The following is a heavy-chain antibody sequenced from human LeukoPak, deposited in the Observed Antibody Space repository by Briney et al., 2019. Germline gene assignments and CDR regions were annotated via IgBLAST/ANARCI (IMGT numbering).Heavy chain of an antibody. CDR3: ARIRRSVAGPHGMDV. V-gene: IGHV1-18*01. CDR2: ISAYNGNT. J-gene: IGHJ6*02. D-gene: IGHD6-19*01. CDR1: GYTFTIYG. Sequence: ASVKVSCKASGYTFTIYGISWVRQAPGQGLEWMGWISAYNGNTNYAQKLQGRVTMTTDTSTSTAYMELRSLISDDTAVYYCARIRRSVAGPHGMDVWGQGTTVTVSS.